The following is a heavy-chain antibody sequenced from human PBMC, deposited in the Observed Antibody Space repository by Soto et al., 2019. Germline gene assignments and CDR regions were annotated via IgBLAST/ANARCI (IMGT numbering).Heavy chain of an antibody. Sequence: SETLSLTCTVSGGSISSYYWTWIRQPPGKGLEWIGYIYYSGSTNYNPSLKSRVTISVDTSKNQFSLKLSSVTAADTAVYYCATSSNWYEGFDYWGQGTLVTVPQ. D-gene: IGHD6-13*01. CDR1: GGSISSYY. J-gene: IGHJ4*02. V-gene: IGHV4-59*01. CDR3: ATSSNWYEGFDY. CDR2: IYYSGST.